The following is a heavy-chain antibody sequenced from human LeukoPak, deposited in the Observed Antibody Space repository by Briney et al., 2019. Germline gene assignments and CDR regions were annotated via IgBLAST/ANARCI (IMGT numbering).Heavy chain of an antibody. Sequence: PGGSLRLSCAASGFTFSSYWMSWVRQAPGKGLEWVANIKQDGSEKYYVDSVKGRFTISRDNAKNSLYLQMNSLRAEDTAVYYCARAGWAVAGIIDYWGQGTLVTVSS. D-gene: IGHD6-19*01. J-gene: IGHJ4*02. CDR3: ARAGWAVAGIIDY. CDR1: GFTFSSYW. CDR2: IKQDGSEK. V-gene: IGHV3-7*01.